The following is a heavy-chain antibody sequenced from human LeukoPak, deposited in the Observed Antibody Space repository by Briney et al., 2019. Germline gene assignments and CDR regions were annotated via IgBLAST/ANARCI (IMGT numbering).Heavy chain of an antibody. CDR1: GYTFTSYD. J-gene: IGHJ5*02. Sequence: GASVKVSCKASGYTFTSYDINWVRQATGQGLEWMGWMNPNSGNTGYAQKFQGRVTFTRNTSISTAYMELSLRSEDTAVYYCARGRGWPTQNWFAPWGQGTLVTVSS. D-gene: IGHD6-19*01. CDR3: ARGRGWPTQNWFAP. V-gene: IGHV1-8*03. CDR2: MNPNSGNT.